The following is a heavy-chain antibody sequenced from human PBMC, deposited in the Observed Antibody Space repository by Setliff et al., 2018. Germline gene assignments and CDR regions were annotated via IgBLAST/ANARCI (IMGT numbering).Heavy chain of an antibody. CDR1: GGTFSSYA. Sequence: SVKVSCKASGGTFSSYAISWVRQAPGQGLEWMGGIIPILGIANYAQKFQGRVTITADESTGTAYMELSSLRSEDTAVYYCARSSPDGYNLGYYYYGMDVWGQGTTGTV. CDR3: ARSSPDGYNLGYYYYGMDV. J-gene: IGHJ6*02. CDR2: IIPILGIA. D-gene: IGHD5-12*01. V-gene: IGHV1-69*10.